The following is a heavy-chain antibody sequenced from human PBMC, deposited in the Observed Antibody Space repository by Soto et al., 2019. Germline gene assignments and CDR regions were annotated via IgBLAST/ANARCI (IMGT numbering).Heavy chain of an antibody. CDR1: GYTFTSYG. Sequence: ASVKVSCKASGYTFTSYGISWVQQAPGQGLEWMGWISAYNGNTNYAQKLQGRVTMTTDTSTSTAYMELRSLRSDDTAVYYCARSGYCRGGSCFYYHYYMDVWGKGTTVPVSS. V-gene: IGHV1-18*01. CDR3: ARSGYCRGGSCFYYHYYMDV. D-gene: IGHD2-15*01. J-gene: IGHJ6*03. CDR2: ISAYNGNT.